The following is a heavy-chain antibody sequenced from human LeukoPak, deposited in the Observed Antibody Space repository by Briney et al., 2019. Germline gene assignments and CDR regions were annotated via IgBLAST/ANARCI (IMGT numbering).Heavy chain of an antibody. V-gene: IGHV3-53*01. Sequence: GGSLRLSCAASGLTVSSNYMSWVRQAPGKGLEWVSILYSAGATYYADSVKGRFTISRDNSKNTLYLQMNSLRVEDTAVYYCASGGTGARKFYSDPFHHWGQGTLVTVSS. D-gene: IGHD2-15*01. CDR2: LYSAGAT. J-gene: IGHJ4*02. CDR1: GLTVSSNY. CDR3: ASGGTGARKFYSDPFHH.